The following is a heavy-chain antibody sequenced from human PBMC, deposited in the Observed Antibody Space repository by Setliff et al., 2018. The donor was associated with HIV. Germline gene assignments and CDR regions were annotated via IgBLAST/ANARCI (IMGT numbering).Heavy chain of an antibody. CDR3: ASGTVMATGDY. D-gene: IGHD5-12*01. CDR2: INHSGST. J-gene: IGHJ4*02. V-gene: IGHV4-34*01. Sequence: NPSETLSLTCAVYGGSFSGYYWSWIRQPPGKGLEWIGEINHSGSTHYNPSLKSRVTISIDTSKHQFSLRLTSVTAADTAVYYCASGTVMATGDYWGQGTLVTVSS. CDR1: GGSFSGYY.